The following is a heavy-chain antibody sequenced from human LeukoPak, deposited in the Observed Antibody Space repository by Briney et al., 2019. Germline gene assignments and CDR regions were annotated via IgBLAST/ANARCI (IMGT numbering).Heavy chain of an antibody. V-gene: IGHV1-18*01. CDR1: GYTSTSYG. CDR3: AREDYGDFTYDY. CDR2: ISAYNGNT. Sequence: ASVKVSCKASGYTSTSYGISWVRQAPGQGLEWMGWISAYNGNTNYAQKLQGRVTMTTDTSTSTAYMELRSLRSDDTAVYYCAREDYGDFTYDYWGQGTLVTVSS. J-gene: IGHJ4*02. D-gene: IGHD4-17*01.